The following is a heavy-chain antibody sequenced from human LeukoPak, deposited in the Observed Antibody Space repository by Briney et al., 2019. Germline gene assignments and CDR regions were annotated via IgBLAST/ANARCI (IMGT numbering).Heavy chain of an antibody. J-gene: IGHJ4*02. CDR3: ARGRRDGSYYFDY. Sequence: PSETLSLTCTVSGGSISSGGYYWSWIRQHPEKGLEWIGYIYYSGSTYYNPSLKSRVTISVDTSKNQFSLKLSSVTAADTAVYYCARGRRDGSYYFDYWGQGTSVTVSS. CDR1: GGSISSGGYY. CDR2: IYYSGST. V-gene: IGHV4-31*03.